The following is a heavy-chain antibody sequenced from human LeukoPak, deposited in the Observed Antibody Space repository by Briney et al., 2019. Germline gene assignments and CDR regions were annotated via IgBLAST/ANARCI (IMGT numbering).Heavy chain of an antibody. Sequence: PSETLSLTCTVSGGSISSSSYYWAWIRQPPGKGLEWIGSIHYSGSTYYNPSLQSRVTISIDTSKNQFSLKLRFVTAADTAVYYCARPGLQTVTTRRDYYYMDVWGKGTTVTISS. CDR3: ARPGLQTVTTRRDYYYMDV. CDR2: IHYSGST. CDR1: GGSISSSSYY. J-gene: IGHJ6*03. V-gene: IGHV4-39*07. D-gene: IGHD4-17*01.